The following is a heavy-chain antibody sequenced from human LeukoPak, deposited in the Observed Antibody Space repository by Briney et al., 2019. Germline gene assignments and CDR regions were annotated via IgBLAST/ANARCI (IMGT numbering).Heavy chain of an antibody. Sequence: GGSRRLSCAASGFTFSSYAMSWVRQAPGKGLEWVSAISGSGGSTYYADSVKGRFTISRDNSKNTLYLQMNSLRAEDTAVYYCAKDGHLGYYLYWGQGTLVTVSS. CDR3: AKDGHLGYYLY. J-gene: IGHJ4*02. CDR2: ISGSGGST. V-gene: IGHV3-23*01. CDR1: GFTFSSYA. D-gene: IGHD3-22*01.